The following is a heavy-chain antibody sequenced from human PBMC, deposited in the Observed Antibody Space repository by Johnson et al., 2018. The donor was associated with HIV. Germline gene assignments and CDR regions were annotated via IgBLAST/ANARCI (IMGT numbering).Heavy chain of an antibody. CDR2: ISYDGSNK. Sequence: QVRLVESGGGVVQPGRSLRLSCAASGFTFSSYAMHWVRQAPGKGLEWVAVISYDGSNKYYADSVKGRFTISRDNSKNTLYLQMNSLRAEDTAVYYCAKEGRGGAFDIWGQGTMVTVSS. J-gene: IGHJ3*02. CDR3: AKEGRGGAFDI. CDR1: GFTFSSYA. D-gene: IGHD2-15*01. V-gene: IGHV3-30*04.